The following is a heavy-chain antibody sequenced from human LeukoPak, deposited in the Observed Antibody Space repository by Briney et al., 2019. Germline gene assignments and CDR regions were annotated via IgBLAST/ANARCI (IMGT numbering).Heavy chain of an antibody. D-gene: IGHD5-18*01. J-gene: IGHJ4*02. CDR3: ARVIQLWLMLDY. CDR2: IYSGGST. CDR1: GFTVSSNY. V-gene: IGHV3-53*01. Sequence: GGSLRLACAASGFTVSSNYMSWVRQAPGKGLEWVSVIYSGGSTYYADSVKGRFTISRDNSKNTLYLQMNSLRAEDTAVYYCARVIQLWLMLDYWGQGTLVTVSS.